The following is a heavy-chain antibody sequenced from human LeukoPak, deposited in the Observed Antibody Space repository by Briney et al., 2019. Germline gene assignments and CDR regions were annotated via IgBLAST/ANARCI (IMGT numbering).Heavy chain of an antibody. J-gene: IGHJ4*02. CDR3: AIAAAGRKYLDY. CDR1: GGSICSYY. D-gene: IGHD6-13*01. V-gene: IGHV4-59*08. Sequence: SETLSLTCTVSGGSICSYYWSWIRQPPGKGLEWIGYIYYSGSTNYNPSLKSRVTISVDTSKNQFSLRLSSVTAADTAVYYCAIAAAGRKYLDYWGQGTLVTVSS. CDR2: IYYSGST.